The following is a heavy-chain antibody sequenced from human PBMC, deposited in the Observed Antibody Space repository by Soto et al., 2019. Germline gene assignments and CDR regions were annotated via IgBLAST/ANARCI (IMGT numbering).Heavy chain of an antibody. CDR2: IYHSGST. Sequence: SETLSLTCAVSGGSISSSNWWSWVRQPPGKGLEWIGEIYHSGSTNYNPYLKSRVTISVDRSKNQFSLKLSSVTAADTAVYYCAKGGSVGYYGSGRTFDYWGQGTLVTVSS. J-gene: IGHJ4*02. CDR3: AKGGSVGYYGSGRTFDY. V-gene: IGHV4-4*02. D-gene: IGHD3-10*01. CDR1: GGSISSSNW.